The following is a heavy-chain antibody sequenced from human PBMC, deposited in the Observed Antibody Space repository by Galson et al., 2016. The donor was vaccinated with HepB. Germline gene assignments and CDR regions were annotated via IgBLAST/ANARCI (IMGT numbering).Heavy chain of an antibody. D-gene: IGHD1-7*01. V-gene: IGHV1-18*04. CDR2: ISAYNGNT. CDR1: GYTFTSYG. J-gene: IGHJ4*02. CDR3: ASYNWNYQSLGY. Sequence: SVKVSCKASGYTFTSYGISWVRQAPGQGLEWMGWISAYNGNTNYAQKLQGRVTMTTDTPTSTAYMELRSLRSDDTAVYYCASYNWNYQSLGYWGQGTLVTVSS.